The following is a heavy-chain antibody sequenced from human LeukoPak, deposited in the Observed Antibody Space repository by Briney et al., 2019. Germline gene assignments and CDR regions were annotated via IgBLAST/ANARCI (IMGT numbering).Heavy chain of an antibody. CDR2: IYYSGST. V-gene: IGHV4-59*12. CDR3: ARETKAVAGTGSLEY. Sequence: SETLSLTCTVSGGSISSYYWSWIRQPPGKGLEWIGYIYYSGSTNYSPSLKSRVTISVDTSKNQFSLKLSSVTAADTAVYYCARETKAVAGTGSLEYWGQGTLVTVSS. D-gene: IGHD6-19*01. CDR1: GGSISSYY. J-gene: IGHJ4*02.